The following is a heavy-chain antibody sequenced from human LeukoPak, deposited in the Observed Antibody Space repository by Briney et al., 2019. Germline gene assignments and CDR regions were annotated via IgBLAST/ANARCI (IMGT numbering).Heavy chain of an antibody. Sequence: SETLSLTCTVSGYSINSGYYWGWIRQPPGKGLEWIGEINHSGSTNYNPSLKSRVTISVDTSKNQFSLKLSAVTAADTAVYYCARVGSGSYLNYYYYMDVWGKGTTVTVSS. CDR3: ARVGSGSYLNYYYYMDV. CDR1: GYSINSGYY. CDR2: INHSGST. D-gene: IGHD1-26*01. J-gene: IGHJ6*03. V-gene: IGHV4-38-2*02.